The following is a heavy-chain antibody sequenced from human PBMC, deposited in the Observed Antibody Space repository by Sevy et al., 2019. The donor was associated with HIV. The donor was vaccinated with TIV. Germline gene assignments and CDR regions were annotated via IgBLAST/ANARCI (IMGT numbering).Heavy chain of an antibody. CDR1: GFTVSSYA. Sequence: GGSLRLSCAASGFTVSSYAMSWVRQAPGKGLEWVSAISGSGGSTYYADSVKGRFTISRDNSKNTLFLQMDSLRVEDTAVYNCAKGRVLSRLGEDQFYFDYWGQGTLVTVSS. CDR3: AKGRVLSRLGEDQFYFDY. CDR2: ISGSGGST. J-gene: IGHJ4*02. V-gene: IGHV3-23*01. D-gene: IGHD3-16*01.